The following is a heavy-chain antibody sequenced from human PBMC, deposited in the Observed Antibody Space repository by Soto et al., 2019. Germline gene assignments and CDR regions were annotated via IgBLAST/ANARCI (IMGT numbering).Heavy chain of an antibody. CDR1: GGSISSYY. CDR3: ARSIAAAHPIGGMGV. V-gene: IGHV4-59*01. D-gene: IGHD6-13*01. Sequence: KASETLSLTCTVSGGSISSYYWSWLRQPPGKGLEWIGYIYCSGSTNYNPSLNSRVSRSVDTSKNRFSLKHSSLTASDTAVYDPARSIAAAHPIGGMGVWGHGTTVTLS. J-gene: IGHJ6*02. CDR2: IYCSGST.